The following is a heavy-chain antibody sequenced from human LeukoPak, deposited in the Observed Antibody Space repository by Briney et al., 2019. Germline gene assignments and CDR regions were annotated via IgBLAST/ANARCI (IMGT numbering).Heavy chain of an antibody. V-gene: IGHV4-4*02. CDR1: GGSISSSNW. D-gene: IGHD5-18*01. CDR3: ARAALDTAMVRLYYYYYYYMDV. J-gene: IGHJ6*03. Sequence: SETLSLTCAVSGGSISSSNWWSWVRQPPGKWLEWIGEINHRGSTNYNPSLKSRVTISVDTSKNQFSLKLSSVTAADTAVYYCARAALDTAMVRLYYYYYYYMDVWGKGTTVTVSS. CDR2: INHRGST.